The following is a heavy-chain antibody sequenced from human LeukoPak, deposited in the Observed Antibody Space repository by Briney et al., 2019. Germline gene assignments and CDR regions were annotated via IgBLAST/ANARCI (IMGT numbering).Heavy chain of an antibody. CDR3: ARQYYDFWSGYKDHYYYYMDV. Sequence: PGGSLRLSCAASGLTFSSYGMHWVRQAPGKGLEWVAFIRYDGSNKYYADSVKGRFTISRDNSKNTLYLQMNSLRAEDTAVYYCARQYYDFWSGYKDHYYYYMDVWGKGTTVTVSS. V-gene: IGHV3-30*02. D-gene: IGHD3-3*01. CDR1: GLTFSSYG. CDR2: IRYDGSNK. J-gene: IGHJ6*03.